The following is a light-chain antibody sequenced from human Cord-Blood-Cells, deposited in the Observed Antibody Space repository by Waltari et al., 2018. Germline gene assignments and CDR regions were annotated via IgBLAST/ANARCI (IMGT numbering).Light chain of an antibody. Sequence: QSALTQPASVSGSPGQSITISCTGTSSDVGGYNYVSWYQQHPGKAPKLLIYDVSKRPSGVSSRFSSSKSGTTASLAISGRQAEDEADYYCSSYTSSSTLVFGGGTKLTVL. J-gene: IGLJ3*02. CDR3: SSYTSSSTLV. CDR1: SSDVGGYNY. CDR2: DVS. V-gene: IGLV2-14*01.